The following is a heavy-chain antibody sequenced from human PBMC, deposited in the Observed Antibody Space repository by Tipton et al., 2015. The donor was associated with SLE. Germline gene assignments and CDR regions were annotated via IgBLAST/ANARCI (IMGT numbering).Heavy chain of an antibody. CDR1: GDSVSSGSYY. D-gene: IGHD1-26*01. CDR3: ARGGYSGSSDAFDI. Sequence: TLSLTCTVSGDSVSSGSYYWSWIRQPPGKELDWIGYIYYSGSTYYNPSLKSRVTISVDTSKNQFSLKLSSVTAADTAVYYCARGGYSGSSDAFDIWGQGTMVTVSS. CDR2: IYYSGST. J-gene: IGHJ3*02. V-gene: IGHV4-61*01.